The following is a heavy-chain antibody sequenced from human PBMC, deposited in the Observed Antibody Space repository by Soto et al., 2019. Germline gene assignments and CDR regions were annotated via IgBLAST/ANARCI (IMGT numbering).Heavy chain of an antibody. CDR2: IWYDGSNK. V-gene: IGHV3-33*01. Sequence: HPGGSLRLSCAASGFTFSSYGMHWVRQAPGKGLEWVAVIWYDGSNKYYADSVKGRFTISRDNSKNTLYLQMNSLRAEDTAVYYCARDLDDSSYYFDYWGQGTLVTVSS. J-gene: IGHJ4*02. CDR1: GFTFSSYG. D-gene: IGHD3-22*01. CDR3: ARDLDDSSYYFDY.